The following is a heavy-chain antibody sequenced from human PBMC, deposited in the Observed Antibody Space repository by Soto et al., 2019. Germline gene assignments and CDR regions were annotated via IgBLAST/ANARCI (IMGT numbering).Heavy chain of an antibody. CDR2: INVHSGKT. V-gene: IGHV1-18*04. CDR1: AYSSTTHG. J-gene: IGHJ5*02. D-gene: IGHD2-15*01. CDR3: ARDVGGNAFDP. Sequence: QVQLVQSGVEMKKPGASVKVSCKASAYSSTTHGISWVRQAPGHGLEWMGFINVHSGKTSYAQKVQGRITMTTDTSTRTASMELRSRRSENTAVYYGARDVGGNAFDPWGQGTRVPVSS.